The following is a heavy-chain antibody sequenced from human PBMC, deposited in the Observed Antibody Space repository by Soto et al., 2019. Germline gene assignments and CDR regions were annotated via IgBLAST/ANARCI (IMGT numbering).Heavy chain of an antibody. CDR3: ARGSGNQDAFDI. D-gene: IGHD2-15*01. V-gene: IGHV4-30-4*01. J-gene: IGHJ3*02. CDR2: IYYSGST. Sequence: SETLSLTCTVSGGSISSGDYYWSWIRQPPGKGLEWIGYIYYSGSTYYNPSLKSRVTISVDTSKNQFSLKLSSVTAADTAVYYCARGSGNQDAFDIWGQGTMVTVSS. CDR1: GGSISSGDYY.